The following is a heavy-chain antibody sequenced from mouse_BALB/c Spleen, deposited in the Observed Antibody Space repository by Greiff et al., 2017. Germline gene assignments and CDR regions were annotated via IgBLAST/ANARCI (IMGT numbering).Heavy chain of an antibody. CDR2: ISSGSSTI. CDR3: ASGSLLRLQAWFAY. J-gene: IGHJ3*01. CDR1: GFTFSSFG. D-gene: IGHD1-2*01. Sequence: EVMLVESGGGLVQPGGSRKLSCAASGFTFSSFGMHWVRQAPEKGLEWVAYISSGSSTIYYADTVKGRFTISRDNPKNTLFLQMTSLRSEDTAMYYCASGSLLRLQAWFAYWGQGTLVTVSA. V-gene: IGHV5-17*02.